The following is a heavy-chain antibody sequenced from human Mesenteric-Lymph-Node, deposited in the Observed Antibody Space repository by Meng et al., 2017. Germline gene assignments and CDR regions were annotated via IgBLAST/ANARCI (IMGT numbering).Heavy chain of an antibody. CDR1: GFTFGNYW. CDR2: IKTDGSSA. CDR3: ARDLGGIYHHYGLDV. Sequence: GESLKISCEASGFTFGNYWMHWVRQAPGKGLVWVSRIKTDGSSASYADSVKGRITISRDNTKNTLYLQMNSLRADDTAVYYCARDLGGIYHHYGLDVWGQGTSVTVSS. V-gene: IGHV3-74*01. J-gene: IGHJ6*02. D-gene: IGHD1-26*01.